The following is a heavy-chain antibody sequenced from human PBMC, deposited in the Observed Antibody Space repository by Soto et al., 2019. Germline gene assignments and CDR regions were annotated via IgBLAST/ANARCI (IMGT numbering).Heavy chain of an antibody. CDR1: GFTFSSYG. Sequence: GGSLRLSCAASGFTFSSYGMHWVHQAPGKGLEWVAVISYDGSTYYADSVKGRFTISRDNSKNTLYLQMNSLRAEDTAVYYCAKGGYCSGGSCYVDAFDIWGQGTMVTVSS. J-gene: IGHJ3*02. V-gene: IGHV3-30*18. CDR3: AKGGYCSGGSCYVDAFDI. CDR2: ISYDGST. D-gene: IGHD2-15*01.